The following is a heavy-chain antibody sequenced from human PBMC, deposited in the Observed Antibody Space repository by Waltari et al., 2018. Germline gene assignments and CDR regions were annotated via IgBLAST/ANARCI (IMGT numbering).Heavy chain of an antibody. J-gene: IGHJ5*02. D-gene: IGHD3-16*01. Sequence: QVQLQESGPGLVKPSETLSLTCAVSGYSISSGYYWGWTRPPPGKGLEWIGSIYHSGRTYYTPSLKSRVTISVDTSKNQFSLKLSSVTAADTAVYYCAREGGSTDWFDPWGQGTLVTVSS. CDR2: IYHSGRT. V-gene: IGHV4-38-2*02. CDR3: AREGGSTDWFDP. CDR1: GYSISSGYY.